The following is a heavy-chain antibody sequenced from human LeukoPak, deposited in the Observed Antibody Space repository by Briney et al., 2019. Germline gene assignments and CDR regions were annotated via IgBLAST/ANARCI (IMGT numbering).Heavy chain of an antibody. D-gene: IGHD2-2*01. J-gene: IGHJ4*02. CDR3: ARQRYCSTTSCSFYFDY. Sequence: GASLQISCKGSGSIFSSYWIGWVRPLPGKGLEWMGIIYPGDSDTRYSPSFQGQVTISADRSVSTAYLQWSSLKASDTAMYYCARQRYCSTTSCSFYFDYWGQGTLVTVSS. CDR1: GSIFSSYW. CDR2: IYPGDSDT. V-gene: IGHV5-51*01.